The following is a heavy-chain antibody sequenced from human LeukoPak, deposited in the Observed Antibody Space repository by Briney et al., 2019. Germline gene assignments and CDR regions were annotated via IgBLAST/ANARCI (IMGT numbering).Heavy chain of an antibody. J-gene: IGHJ4*02. D-gene: IGHD1-7*01. Sequence: ASVKVSCKSSGYTFTGYYMHWVRQAPGQGLEWMGWINPNSGGTNYAQKFQGRVTMTRDTSISTAYMELSRVRSDDTAVYYCARGNVAQNWNWNYWGQGTLVTVSS. CDR2: INPNSGGT. V-gene: IGHV1-2*02. CDR1: GYTFTGYY. CDR3: ARGNVAQNWNWNY.